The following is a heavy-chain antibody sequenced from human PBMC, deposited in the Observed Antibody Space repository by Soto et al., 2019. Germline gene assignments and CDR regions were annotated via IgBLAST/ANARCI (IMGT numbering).Heavy chain of an antibody. CDR3: TTLLVVVVRYFDY. D-gene: IGHD3-22*01. Sequence: PGGSLRLSCAASGFTFSSYGMHWVRQAPGKGLEWVGRIKSKTDGETTDYAAPVKGRFTISRDDSKNTLYLQMNNLKTEDTAVYYCTTLLVVVVRYFDYWGPGTLVTVSS. V-gene: IGHV3-15*07. CDR1: GFTFSSYG. J-gene: IGHJ4*02. CDR2: IKSKTDGETT.